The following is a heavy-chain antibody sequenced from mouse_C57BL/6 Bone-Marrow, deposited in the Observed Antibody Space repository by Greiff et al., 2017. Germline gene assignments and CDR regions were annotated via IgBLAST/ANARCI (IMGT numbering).Heavy chain of an antibody. CDR2: ISSGSSTI. J-gene: IGHJ1*03. D-gene: IGHD1-1*01. CDR3: ATLYYYGSSRYWYFDV. CDR1: GFTFSDYG. V-gene: IGHV5-17*01. Sequence: EVKLMESGGGLVKPGGSLKLSCAASGFTFSDYGMHWVRQAPEKGLEWVAYISSGSSTIYYADTVKGRFTISRDNATNTLFLQMTSLRSEDTAMYYCATLYYYGSSRYWYFDVWGTGTTVTVSS.